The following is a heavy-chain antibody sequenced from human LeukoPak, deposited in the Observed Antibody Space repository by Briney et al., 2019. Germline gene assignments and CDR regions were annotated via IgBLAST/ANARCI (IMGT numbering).Heavy chain of an antibody. Sequence: PGGSLRLSCAASGFTFSSYSMNWIRQAPGKGLEWVSYISSSSSTIYYADSVKGRFTISRDNAKNSLYLQMNSLRAEDTAVYYCAREDCSSTSCYRIRSRSAFDIWGQGTMVTVSS. CDR2: ISSSSSTI. D-gene: IGHD2-2*01. CDR3: AREDCSSTSCYRIRSRSAFDI. V-gene: IGHV3-48*01. J-gene: IGHJ3*02. CDR1: GFTFSSYS.